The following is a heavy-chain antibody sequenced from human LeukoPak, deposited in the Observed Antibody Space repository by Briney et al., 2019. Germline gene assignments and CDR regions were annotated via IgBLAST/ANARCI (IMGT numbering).Heavy chain of an antibody. J-gene: IGHJ4*02. CDR1: GGSISSNSFY. D-gene: IGHD2-8*01. Sequence: SETLSLTCTVSGGSISSNSFYWGWVRRPPGKGLEWVGSASYTGSTYYNPSLKSRLTISVDTSKNQFSLKLNSVTAADTAVYYCTRLRNGTPGDYWGQGTRVTVSS. CDR2: ASYTGST. CDR3: TRLRNGTPGDY. V-gene: IGHV4-39*01.